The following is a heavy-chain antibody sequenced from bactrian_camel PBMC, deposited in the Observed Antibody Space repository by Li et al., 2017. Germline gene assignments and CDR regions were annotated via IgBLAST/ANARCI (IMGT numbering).Heavy chain of an antibody. D-gene: IGHD6*01. CDR1: GDTYRTSV. CDR3: AADRYGGDWYTVTRFTY. J-gene: IGHJ4*01. Sequence: HVQLVESGGGSVQTGGSLKLSCAASGDTYRTSVMAWFRQAPGKEREGVARMFRSGSATVYADSVKGRFTIYQDNAKNTLYLQMNSLKPEDTAMYYCAADRYGGDWYTVTRFTYWGQGTQVTVS. CDR2: MFRSGSAT. V-gene: IGHV3S6*01.